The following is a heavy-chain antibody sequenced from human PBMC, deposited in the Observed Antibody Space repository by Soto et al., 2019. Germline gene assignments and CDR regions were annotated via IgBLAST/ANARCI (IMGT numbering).Heavy chain of an antibody. D-gene: IGHD6-19*01. CDR1: GGSSSGYY. V-gene: IGHV4-34*01. CDR3: ASGAVAGTHYYYYGMDV. Sequence: TLSLTCAVYGGSSSGYYWSWIRQPPGKGLEWIGEINHSGSTNYNPSLKSRVTISVDTSKNQFSLKLSSVTAADTAVYYCASGAVAGTHYYYYGMDVWGQGTTVTSP. J-gene: IGHJ6*02. CDR2: INHSGST.